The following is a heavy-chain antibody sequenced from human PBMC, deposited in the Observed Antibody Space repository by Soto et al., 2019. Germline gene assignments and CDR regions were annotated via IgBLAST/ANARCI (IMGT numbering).Heavy chain of an antibody. D-gene: IGHD3-16*02. CDR1: GGSFSGYY. Sequence: QVQLQQWGAGLLKPSETLSLTCAVYGGSFSGYYWSWIRQPPGKGLEWSGEINHSGSTNYNPSLKSRVTISVDTSKNQFSLKLSSVTAADTAVYYCARVIDYVWGSYRYVYYFDYWGQGTLVTVSS. CDR3: ARVIDYVWGSYRYVYYFDY. CDR2: INHSGST. V-gene: IGHV4-34*01. J-gene: IGHJ4*02.